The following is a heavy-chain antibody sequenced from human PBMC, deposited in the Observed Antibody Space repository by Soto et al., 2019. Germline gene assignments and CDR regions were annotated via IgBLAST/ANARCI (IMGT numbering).Heavy chain of an antibody. CDR1: GGSISSNNW. V-gene: IGHV4-61*01. Sequence: LSLTCAVSGGSISSNNWWSWIRQPPGKGLEWIGYIYYSGSTNYNPSLKSRVTISVDTSKNQFSLKLSSVTAADTAVYYCARSGYYYDSSYDYWGQGTLVTVS. CDR2: IYYSGST. CDR3: ARSGYYYDSSYDY. J-gene: IGHJ4*02. D-gene: IGHD3-22*01.